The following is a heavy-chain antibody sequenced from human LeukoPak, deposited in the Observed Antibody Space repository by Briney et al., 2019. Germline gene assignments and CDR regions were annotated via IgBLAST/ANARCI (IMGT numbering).Heavy chain of an antibody. CDR1: GGSMSPYY. J-gene: IGHJ4*02. D-gene: IGHD6-19*01. Sequence: SETLSLTCTVSGGSMSPYYWSWIRQPPGKGLEWIGYIYYSGSTNYNPSLKSRVTISVDTSKNQFSLKLSSVTAADTAVYYCARHSYSSGWYGRFFDYWGQGTLVTVSS. V-gene: IGHV4-59*08. CDR2: IYYSGST. CDR3: ARHSYSSGWYGRFFDY.